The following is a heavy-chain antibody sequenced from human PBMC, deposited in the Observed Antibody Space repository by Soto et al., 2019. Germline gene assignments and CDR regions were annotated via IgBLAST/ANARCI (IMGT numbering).Heavy chain of an antibody. J-gene: IGHJ6*02. CDR2: ISYDGSNK. CDR1: GFTFSSNA. V-gene: IGHV3-30-3*01. D-gene: IGHD5-12*01. Sequence: GGSLRLSCAASGFTFSSNAMHWVRPAPGKGLEWVAVISYDGSNKYYADSVKGRFTISRDNSKNTLYLRMNSLRAEDTAVYYCARDYYRFNSGYGFSMDVWGQGTTVTVSS. CDR3: ARDYYRFNSGYGFSMDV.